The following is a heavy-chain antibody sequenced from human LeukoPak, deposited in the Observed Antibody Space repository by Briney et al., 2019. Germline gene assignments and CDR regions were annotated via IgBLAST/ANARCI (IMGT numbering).Heavy chain of an antibody. CDR1: GFTFGDYA. CDR2: IKGDGSEK. Sequence: PGRSLRLSCTASGFTFGDYAMSWVRLAPGKGLEWVANIKGDGSEKWYADSVKGRFTISRDNAQNSVHLQMNSLRAEDTAVYHCARDEYRSRWLHPWGQGTLVTVTS. D-gene: IGHD5-24*01. V-gene: IGHV3-7*01. CDR3: ARDEYRSRWLHP. J-gene: IGHJ5*02.